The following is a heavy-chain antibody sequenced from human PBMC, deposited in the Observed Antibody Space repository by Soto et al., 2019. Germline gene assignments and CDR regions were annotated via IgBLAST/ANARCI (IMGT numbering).Heavy chain of an antibody. CDR3: ARDRLTGSGYYGMDV. CDR1: GFTFSSYS. J-gene: IGHJ6*02. CDR2: ISSSSSYI. V-gene: IGHV3-21*01. Sequence: EVQLVESGGGLVKPGGSLRLSCAASGFTFSSYSMNWVRQAPGKGLEWVSSISSSSSYIYYADSVKGRLTISRDNAKNSLYLQMNSLRAEDTAVYYCARDRLTGSGYYGMDVWGQGTTVTVSS. D-gene: IGHD3-10*01.